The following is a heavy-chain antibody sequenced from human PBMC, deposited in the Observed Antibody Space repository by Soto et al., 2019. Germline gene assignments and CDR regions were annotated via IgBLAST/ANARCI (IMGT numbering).Heavy chain of an antibody. D-gene: IGHD3-10*01. CDR1: GYTFTSYG. CDR2: ISAYNGNT. CDR3: ALVSGDYADC. V-gene: IGHV1-18*01. J-gene: IGHJ4*02. Sequence: QVQLVQSGAEVKKPGASVKVSCKASGYTFTSYGISWVRQAPGQGLEWMGWISAYNGNTNYAQKRQXXVXMXXDTPSSRADWELRSRRSYDTAVYYCALVSGDYADCWGQGPLVTVSS.